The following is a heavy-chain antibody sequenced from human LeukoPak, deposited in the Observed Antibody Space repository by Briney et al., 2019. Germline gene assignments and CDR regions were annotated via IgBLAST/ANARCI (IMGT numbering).Heavy chain of an antibody. CDR3: IRDFRSADL. CDR2: IYVDGRTT. J-gene: IGHJ5*02. Sequence: GGSLRLSCAASGFTFSDYWMHWVRQPPGKGLVWVSRIYVDGRTTNYADSVKGRFTISRDNAKNTVYLEMNSLSVEDTATYYCIRDFRSADLWGQGTLVTVTS. V-gene: IGHV3-74*01. CDR1: GFTFSDYW.